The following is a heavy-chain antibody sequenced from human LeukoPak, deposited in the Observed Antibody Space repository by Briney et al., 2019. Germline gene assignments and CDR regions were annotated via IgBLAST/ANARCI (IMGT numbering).Heavy chain of an antibody. D-gene: IGHD5-12*01. Sequence: ASVKVSCKASGYMFNIYGISWVRQAPGQGLEWMGWISAFNGNTNYARNFQDRVTMTTDTSTSTAYMELTSLRFDDTAVYYCARSPPSTGYDRFDTWGQGTLVTVSS. V-gene: IGHV1-18*01. CDR3: ARSPPSTGYDRFDT. J-gene: IGHJ4*02. CDR1: GYMFNIYG. CDR2: ISAFNGNT.